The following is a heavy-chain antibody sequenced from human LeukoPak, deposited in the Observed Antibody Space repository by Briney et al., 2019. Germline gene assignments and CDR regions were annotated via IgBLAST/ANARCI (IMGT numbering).Heavy chain of an antibody. CDR2: INSDGSTT. J-gene: IGHJ6*03. CDR3: ASRTTVTTFAYYYYYMDV. D-gene: IGHD4-11*01. Sequence: AGGSLRLSCAASGFTFSSYWMHWVRQAPGKGLVWDSRINSDGSTTNYADSVKGRFTISRDNAKNTLYLQMNSLRAEDTAVYYCASRTTVTTFAYYYYYMDVWGKGTTVTVSS. V-gene: IGHV3-74*01. CDR1: GFTFSSYW.